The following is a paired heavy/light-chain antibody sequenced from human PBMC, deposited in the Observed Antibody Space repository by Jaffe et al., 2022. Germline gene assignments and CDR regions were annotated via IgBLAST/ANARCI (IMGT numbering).Heavy chain of an antibody. CDR1: GGSISSYY. Sequence: QVQLQESGPGLVKPSETLSLTCTVSGGSISSYYWSWIRQPPGKGLEWIGYIYYSGSTNYNPSLKSRVTISVDTSKNQFSLKLSSVTAADTAVYYCARAEYYDILTGFVGKAGWFDPWGQGTLVTVSS. CDR3: ARAEYYDILTGFVGKAGWFDP. J-gene: IGHJ5*02. CDR2: IYYSGST. D-gene: IGHD3-9*01. V-gene: IGHV4-59*01.
Light chain of an antibody. V-gene: IGKV1-8*01. CDR2: AAS. CDR3: QQYYSYPGT. CDR1: QGISSY. J-gene: IGKJ1*01. Sequence: AIRMTQSPSSFSASTGDRVTITCRASQGISSYLAWYQQKPGKAPKLLIYAASTLQSGVPSRFSGSGSGTDFTLTISCLQSEDFATYYCQQYYSYPGTFGQGTKVEIK.